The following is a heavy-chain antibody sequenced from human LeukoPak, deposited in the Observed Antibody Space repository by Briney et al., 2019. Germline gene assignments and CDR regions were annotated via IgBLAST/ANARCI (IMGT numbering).Heavy chain of an antibody. CDR3: ARDDSSGWVLPAA. J-gene: IGHJ5*02. V-gene: IGHV3-9*01. D-gene: IGHD6-19*01. CDR1: GFTFDDYA. CDR2: ISWNSGSI. Sequence: GGSLRLSCAASGFTFDDYAMHWVRQAPGKGLEWVSGISWNSGSIGYADSVKGRFTISRDNAKNSLYLQMNSLRAEDTAVCYCARDDSSGWVLPAAWGQGTLVTVSS.